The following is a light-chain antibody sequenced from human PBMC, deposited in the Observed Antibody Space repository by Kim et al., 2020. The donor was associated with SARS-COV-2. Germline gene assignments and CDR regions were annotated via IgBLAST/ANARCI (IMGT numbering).Light chain of an antibody. CDR1: ESVSSS. CDR2: GAF. CDR3: QQYDNWPFT. V-gene: IGKV3-15*01. J-gene: IGKJ4*01. Sequence: VSPGERATLSCWASESVSSSLAWYQLKPGQAPRLLIYGAFTRATGIPARFSGSGSETEFTLTISSLQSEDFAVYSCQQYDNWPFTFGGGTKVDIK.